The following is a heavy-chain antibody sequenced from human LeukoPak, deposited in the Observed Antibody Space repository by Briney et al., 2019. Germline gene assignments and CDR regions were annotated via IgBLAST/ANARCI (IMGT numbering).Heavy chain of an antibody. V-gene: IGHV1-3*01. Sequence: KFQGRVTITRDTSASTAYMELSSLRSEDTAVYYCARDDSSGNMDYWDQGTLVTVSS. J-gene: IGHJ4*02. CDR3: ARDDSSGNMDY. D-gene: IGHD3-22*01.